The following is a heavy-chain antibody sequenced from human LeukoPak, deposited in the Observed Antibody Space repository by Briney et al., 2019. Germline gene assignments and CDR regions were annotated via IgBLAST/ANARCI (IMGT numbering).Heavy chain of an antibody. D-gene: IGHD3-16*02. V-gene: IGHV4-39*07. CDR2: IFYSGST. J-gene: IGHJ3*02. CDR3: ARLRLGELSIDAFDI. CDR1: GGSISTSNYY. Sequence: SETLSLTCTVSGGSISTSNYYWGWIRQPPGKGLEWIGNIFYSGSTYYSPSLRSRVTISLDTSRNQFSLKLNSVTAADTAVYYCARLRLGELSIDAFDIWGQGTMVTVSS.